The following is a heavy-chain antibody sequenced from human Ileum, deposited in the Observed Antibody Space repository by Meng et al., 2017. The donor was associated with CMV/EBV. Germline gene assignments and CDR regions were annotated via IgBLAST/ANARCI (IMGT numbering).Heavy chain of an antibody. CDR3: ARETSVGFDY. V-gene: IGHV3-74*01. CDR1: GFTFSSYW. J-gene: IGHJ4*02. D-gene: IGHD4-11*01. CDR2: IVSGGGDP. Sequence: GGSLRLSCAASGFTFSSYWMHWVRQAPGKGLVWVSRIVSGGGDPRYADSMEARFTISRDNTKNILYLQINSLRAEDTAMYYCARETSVGFDYWGQGTLVTVSS.